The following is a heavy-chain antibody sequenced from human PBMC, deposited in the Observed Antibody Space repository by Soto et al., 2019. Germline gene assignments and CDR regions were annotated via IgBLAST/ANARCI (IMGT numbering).Heavy chain of an antibody. CDR3: AKDPKAGPPYYFDY. Sequence: GGSLRLSCAASGFTFTDYAMSWVRQAPGKGLEWVSLIDASGGYTYYAGSVKGRFTISRDNSRNTSYLQMNSLRAEDTAVYYCAKDPKAGPPYYFDYWGQGSLVTVSS. D-gene: IGHD6-13*01. V-gene: IGHV3-23*01. J-gene: IGHJ4*02. CDR2: IDASGGYT. CDR1: GFTFTDYA.